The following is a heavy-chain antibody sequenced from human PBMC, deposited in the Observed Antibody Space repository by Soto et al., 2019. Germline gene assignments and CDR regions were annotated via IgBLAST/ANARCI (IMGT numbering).Heavy chain of an antibody. J-gene: IGHJ4*02. Sequence: QITLEESGPTLLKPTQTLTLTCTFSGFTLNTSGVRVDWIRQPPGKALEWLALIYWDGDKRYSPSLKSRLTISKDTSNTPVVLSLTNMDHADTATYYCVHAIKGSGSYYKGYFFDSWGQGTLVTVSS. V-gene: IGHV2-5*02. CDR3: VHAIKGSGSYYKGYFFDS. CDR2: IYWDGDK. CDR1: GFTLNTSGVR. D-gene: IGHD3-10*01.